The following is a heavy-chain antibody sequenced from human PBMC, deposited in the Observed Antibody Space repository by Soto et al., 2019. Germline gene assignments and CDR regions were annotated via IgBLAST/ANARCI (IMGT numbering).Heavy chain of an antibody. CDR3: ARNTLSAAGSDNYGLDV. D-gene: IGHD6-13*01. Sequence: QVQLVESGGGLVKPGGSLRLSCAASGFTFSDHYMSWIRQAPGMGLAWVAYISGSGLTIYNADSVKGRFTISRDNAKNSLYLQMDSLRAEDTAVYYCARNTLSAAGSDNYGLDVWGRGTTVAVSS. V-gene: IGHV3-11*01. J-gene: IGHJ6*02. CDR1: GFTFSDHY. CDR2: ISGSGLTI.